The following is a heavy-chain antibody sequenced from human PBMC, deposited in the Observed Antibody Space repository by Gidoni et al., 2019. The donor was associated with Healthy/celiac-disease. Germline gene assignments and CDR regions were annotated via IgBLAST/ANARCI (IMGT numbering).Heavy chain of an antibody. V-gene: IGHV4-39*01. CDR3: ARHRYSSSWFFDY. J-gene: IGHJ4*02. CDR1: GGSISSSSYY. Sequence: QLQLQESGPGLVKPSETLSLPCTVSGGSISSSSYYWGWIRQPPGKGLEWIGSIYYSGSTYYNPSLKSRVTISVDTSKNQFSLKLSSVTAADTAVYYCARHRYSSSWFFDYWGQGTLVTVSS. D-gene: IGHD6-13*01. CDR2: IYYSGST.